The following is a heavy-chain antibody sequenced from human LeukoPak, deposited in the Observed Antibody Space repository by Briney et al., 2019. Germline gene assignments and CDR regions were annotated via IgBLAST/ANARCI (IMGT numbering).Heavy chain of an antibody. CDR2: ISYDGSNK. V-gene: IGHV3-30*18. CDR3: AKECITGWFGELLLGFDY. CDR1: GFTFSSYG. Sequence: PGGSLRLSCAASGFTFSSYGMRWVRQAPGKGLEWVAVISYDGSNKYYADPVKGRFTISRDNSKNTLYLQMNSLRAEDTAVYYCAKECITGWFGELLLGFDYWGQGTLVTVSS. J-gene: IGHJ4*02. D-gene: IGHD3-10*01.